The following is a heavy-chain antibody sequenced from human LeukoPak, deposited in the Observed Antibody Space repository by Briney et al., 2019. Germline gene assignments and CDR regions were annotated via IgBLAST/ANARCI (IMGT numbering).Heavy chain of an antibody. J-gene: IGHJ4*02. Sequence: EASVKVSCKASGYPFIGYYMHWVRQAPGQGLEWMGWINPDSGGTKYAQSFQGRVTMTRDTSISTAYMELSRLRSDDTAVYYCAREFKIRYSGYDFWETPVDYWGQGTLATVSS. D-gene: IGHD5-12*01. CDR2: INPDSGGT. CDR3: AREFKIRYSGYDFWETPVDY. CDR1: GYPFIGYY. V-gene: IGHV1-2*02.